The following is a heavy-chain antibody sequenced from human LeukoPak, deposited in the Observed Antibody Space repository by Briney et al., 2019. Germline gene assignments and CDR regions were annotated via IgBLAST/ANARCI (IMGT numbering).Heavy chain of an antibody. D-gene: IGHD3-9*01. V-gene: IGHV3-74*01. CDR2: INSDGGST. CDR1: GFTFSSYW. Sequence: GGSLRLSCAASGFTFSSYWMHWVRQAPGKGLVWVSRINSDGGSTSYADSVKGRFTISRDNAKNTLYLQMNSLRAEDTAVYYCARDPVNDVLRYFDWLGPTNYYYYGMDVWGQGTTVTVSS. CDR3: ARDPVNDVLRYFDWLGPTNYYYYGMDV. J-gene: IGHJ6*02.